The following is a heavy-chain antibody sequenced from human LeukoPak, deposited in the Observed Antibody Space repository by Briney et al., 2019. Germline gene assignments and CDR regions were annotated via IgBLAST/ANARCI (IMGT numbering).Heavy chain of an antibody. CDR1: GFTFSSYG. CDR3: ARDQSYYDSSGILGD. CDR2: ISHDGDHK. Sequence: GGSLRLSCAASGFTFSSYGMHWVRQAPGTGLEWVAVISHDGDHKYYADSVKGRFTISRDNSKNTLYLQMNSLRAEDTAGYYCARDQSYYDSSGILGDWGQGTLVTVSS. J-gene: IGHJ4*02. D-gene: IGHD3-22*01. V-gene: IGHV3-30*19.